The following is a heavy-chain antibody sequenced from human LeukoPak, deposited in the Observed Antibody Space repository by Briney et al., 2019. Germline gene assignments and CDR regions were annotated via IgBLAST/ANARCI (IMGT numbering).Heavy chain of an antibody. CDR2: IIPLFGTV. D-gene: IGHD1-1*01. Sequence: ASVKVSCKASGGTFSDYIVSWVRPAPGHGLEWMGGIIPLFGTVTYAQKFQGRVTITADDSTSTAYLQVNSLIAEDAAVYYCALGTEVPTYWGQGALVTVSS. V-gene: IGHV1-69*13. J-gene: IGHJ4*02. CDR1: GGTFSDYI. CDR3: ALGTEVPTY.